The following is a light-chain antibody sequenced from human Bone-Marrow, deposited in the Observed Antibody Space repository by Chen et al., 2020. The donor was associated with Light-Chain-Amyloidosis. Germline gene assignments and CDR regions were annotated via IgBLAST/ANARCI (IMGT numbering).Light chain of an antibody. CDR3: QSADSSGTDEVI. J-gene: IGLJ2*01. CDR1: DLPTKY. Sequence: SYELTQPPSVSVSPGQTARITCSGDDLPTKYAYWYQQKPGQAPVLVIHRDTERPSGIPERFSGSSSGTTAALTSSGVQAEDEADYHCQSADSSGTDEVIFGGGTKLPVL. V-gene: IGLV3-25*03. CDR2: RDT.